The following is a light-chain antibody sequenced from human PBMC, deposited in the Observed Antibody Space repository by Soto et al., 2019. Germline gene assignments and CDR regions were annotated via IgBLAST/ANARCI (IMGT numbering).Light chain of an antibody. J-gene: IGKJ5*01. CDR1: QSVSSGY. V-gene: IGKV3D-20*02. CDR2: DAS. Sequence: EIVLTQSPGTLSLSPGERGTLSCRASQSVSSGYLAWYQQKPGQAPRLLIYDASSRATGIPDRFSGSGSGTDFTLTISRLEPEDFAVYYCQQRSNWLTFGQGTRLEIK. CDR3: QQRSNWLT.